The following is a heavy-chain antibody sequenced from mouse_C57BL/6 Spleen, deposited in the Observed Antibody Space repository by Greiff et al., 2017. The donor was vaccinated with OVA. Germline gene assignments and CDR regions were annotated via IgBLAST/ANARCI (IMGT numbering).Heavy chain of an antibody. CDR3: ARSYGSIWYFDV. V-gene: IGHV14-2*01. CDR1: GFNIKDYY. CDR2: IDPEDGET. Sequence: EVNVVESGAELVKPGASVKLSCTASGFNIKDYYMHWVKQRTEQGLEWIGRIDPEDGETKYAPKFQGKATITADTSSNTAYLQLSSLTSEDTAVYYCARSYGSIWYFDVWGTGTTVTVSS. D-gene: IGHD1-1*01. J-gene: IGHJ1*03.